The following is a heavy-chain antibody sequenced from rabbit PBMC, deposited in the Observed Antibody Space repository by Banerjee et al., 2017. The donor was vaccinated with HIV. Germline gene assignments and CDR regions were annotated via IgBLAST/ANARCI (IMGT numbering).Heavy chain of an antibody. CDR2: IGAGSSGTT. D-gene: IGHD6-1*01. CDR1: GFTFSSSYY. CDR3: ARRVGGYTYGFGL. Sequence: QEQLVESGGGLVQPGASLTLTCTASGFTFSSSYYMSWVRQAPGKGLEWIACIGAGSSGTTYYASWAKGRFTISKTSSTTVTLQMTSLTAADTATYFCARRVGGYTYGFGLWGPGTLVTVS. J-gene: IGHJ4*01. V-gene: IGHV1S45*01.